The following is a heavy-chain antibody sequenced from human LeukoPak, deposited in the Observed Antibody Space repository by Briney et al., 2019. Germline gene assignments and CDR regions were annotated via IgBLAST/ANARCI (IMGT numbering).Heavy chain of an antibody. CDR1: GFRFSDYY. D-gene: IGHD4-17*01. J-gene: IGHJ4*02. V-gene: IGHV3-11*04. Sequence: PGGSLRLSCVTSGFRFSDYYMMWIRQAAGKGPEWVAHISSSAATTLYADSVKGRFTVSRDNAKNSLYLEMTSLRAEDTAVYYCARDRGSTVTTVGYWGQGTLVTVSS. CDR2: ISSSAATT. CDR3: ARDRGSTVTTVGY.